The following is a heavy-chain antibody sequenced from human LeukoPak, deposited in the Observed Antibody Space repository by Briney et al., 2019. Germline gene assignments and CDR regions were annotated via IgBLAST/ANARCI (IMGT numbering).Heavy chain of an antibody. Sequence: TSETLSLTCTVSGGSISSYYWSWIRQPPGKGLEWIGYIYYSGSTNYNPSLKSRVTISVDTSKNQFSLKLSSVTAADTAVYYCAREVGAIQHWFDPWGQGTLVTVSS. CDR1: GGSISSYY. J-gene: IGHJ5*02. CDR2: IYYSGST. V-gene: IGHV4-59*01. CDR3: AREVGAIQHWFDP. D-gene: IGHD1-26*01.